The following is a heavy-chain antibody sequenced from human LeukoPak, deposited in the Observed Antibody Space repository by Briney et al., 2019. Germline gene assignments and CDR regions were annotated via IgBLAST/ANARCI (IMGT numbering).Heavy chain of an antibody. J-gene: IGHJ4*02. CDR2: IRHDGSQT. V-gene: IGHV3-7*01. CDR3: ATGANLFQF. D-gene: IGHD1-14*01. Sequence: PGGSLRLSCAASGFIFTDSWMMWVRQAPGKGLEWVANIRHDGSQTYYLDSVKGRFTISRDNAKNEVYLEMNNLRGADTAVYYCATGANLFQFWGQGTLVTVSS. CDR1: GFIFTDSW.